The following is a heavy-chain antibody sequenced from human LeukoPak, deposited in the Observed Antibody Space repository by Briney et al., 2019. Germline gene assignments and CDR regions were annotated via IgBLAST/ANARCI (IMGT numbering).Heavy chain of an antibody. J-gene: IGHJ3*02. CDR1: GFTFSDYY. Sequence: PGGSLRRYCAASGFTFSDYYMSWIRQAPGKGLEWVSYISSSGCTIYYADSVKGRFTISRANAKNSLYLQMNSLRAEDTAVYYCARNLWAAAGTYDAFDIWGQGTMVTVSS. CDR2: ISSSGCTI. D-gene: IGHD6-13*01. V-gene: IGHV3-11*04. CDR3: ARNLWAAAGTYDAFDI.